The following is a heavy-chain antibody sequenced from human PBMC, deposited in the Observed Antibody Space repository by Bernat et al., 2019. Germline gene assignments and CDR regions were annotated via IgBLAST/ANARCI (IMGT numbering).Heavy chain of an antibody. CDR2: IWYDGSNK. J-gene: IGHJ6*02. V-gene: IGHV3-33*01. CDR3: ARDPIRRREDYYYGMDV. CDR1: GFTFSSYG. Sequence: QVQLVESGGGVVQPGRSLRLSCAASGFTFSSYGMHWVRQAPGKGLEWVAVIWYDGSNKYYADYVKGRFTISRDNSKNTLYLQMNSLRAEDTAVYYCARDPIRRREDYYYGMDVWGQGTTVTVSS. D-gene: IGHD2-21*01.